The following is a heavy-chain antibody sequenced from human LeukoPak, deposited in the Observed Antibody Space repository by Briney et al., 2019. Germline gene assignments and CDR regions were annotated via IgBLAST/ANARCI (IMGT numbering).Heavy chain of an antibody. D-gene: IGHD2-15*01. J-gene: IGHJ5*02. CDR3: AIGYCSGGSCYSGPNWFDP. Sequence: ASVKVSCKASGYTFTSYYMHWVRQAPGQGLEWMGIINPSGGSTSYAQKFQGRVTMTRDMSTSTVYMELCSLRSEDTAVYYCAIGYCSGGSCYSGPNWFDPWGQGTLVTVSS. CDR2: INPSGGST. CDR1: GYTFTSYY. V-gene: IGHV1-46*01.